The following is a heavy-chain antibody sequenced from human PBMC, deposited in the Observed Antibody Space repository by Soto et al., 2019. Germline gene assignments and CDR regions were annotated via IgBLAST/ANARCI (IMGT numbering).Heavy chain of an antibody. D-gene: IGHD3-10*01. CDR3: ARSLWFGEERDAFDV. CDR2: ISGSGDRI. J-gene: IGHJ3*01. Sequence: EVLLLQSGGGLIQPGGSLRLSCAASGFSFSSYAMNWVRQAPGKGLEWVSVISGSGDRISFADSVKGSINISRDKSERTVSLKTNSLKVEDTRAYHCARSLWFGEERDAFDVWGQGTIVSVSS. V-gene: IGHV3-23*01. CDR1: GFSFSSYA.